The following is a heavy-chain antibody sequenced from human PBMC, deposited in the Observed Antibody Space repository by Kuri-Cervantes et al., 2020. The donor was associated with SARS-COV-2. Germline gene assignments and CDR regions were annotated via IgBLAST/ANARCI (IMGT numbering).Heavy chain of an antibody. CDR3: ARHMEENERATNWFDP. J-gene: IGHJ5*02. CDR2: IYYSGST. V-gene: IGHV4-39*01. D-gene: IGHD2/OR15-2a*01. Sequence: GSLRLSCTVYGGSINSSSYYWGWIRQPPGKGLEWIGSIYYSGSTYYNPSLKCLVTISVDTSKNQFSLKLSSVTAADTAVYYCARHMEENERATNWFDPWGQGTLVTVSS. CDR1: GGSINSSSYY.